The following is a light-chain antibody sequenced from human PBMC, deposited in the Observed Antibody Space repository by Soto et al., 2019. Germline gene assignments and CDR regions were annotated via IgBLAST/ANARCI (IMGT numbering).Light chain of an antibody. J-gene: IGKJ2*01. CDR1: QSVSSN. CDR3: QQYNTRRGYT. CDR2: GAS. V-gene: IGKV3-15*01. Sequence: EIVMTQSPATLSVSPGERATLSCRASQSVSSNLAWYQQKPGQAPRLLIYGASTRATGIPARFSGSGSGTEFTLTISSLQSEDFAVYYCQQYNTRRGYTFGQGTKLEIK.